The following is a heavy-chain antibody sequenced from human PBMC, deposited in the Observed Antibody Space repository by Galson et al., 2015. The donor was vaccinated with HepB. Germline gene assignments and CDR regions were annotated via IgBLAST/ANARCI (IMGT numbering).Heavy chain of an antibody. CDR2: ISSSSSYI. J-gene: IGHJ3*02. Sequence: SLRLSCAAPGFTFSSYSMNWVRQAPGKGLEWVSSISSSSSYIYYADSVKGRFTISRDNAKNSLYLHMNSLRAEDTAVYYCARDRYCGGDCYLGAFDIWGQGTMVTVSS. CDR3: ARDRYCGGDCYLGAFDI. V-gene: IGHV3-21*01. D-gene: IGHD2-21*02. CDR1: GFTFSSYS.